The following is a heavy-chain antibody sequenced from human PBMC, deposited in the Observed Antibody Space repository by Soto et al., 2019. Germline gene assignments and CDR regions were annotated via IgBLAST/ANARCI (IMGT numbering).Heavy chain of an antibody. CDR1: DWSFSGYY. V-gene: IGHV4-34*01. J-gene: IGHJ4*02. Sequence: QVQLQQWGAGLLKPSETLSLTCAVYDWSFSGYYWSWIRQTPGKGLEWIGDINHSGSTNYNPSLRSRVTISLDTSNNNFSRKLSSVTAADTAVYYCARAVLMVSGEQQLGPGYFDYWGQGTLVTVS. CDR2: INHSGST. CDR3: ARAVLMVSGEQQLGPGYFDY. D-gene: IGHD6-13*01.